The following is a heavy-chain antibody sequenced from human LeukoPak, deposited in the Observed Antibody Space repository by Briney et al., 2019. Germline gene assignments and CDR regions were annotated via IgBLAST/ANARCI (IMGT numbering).Heavy chain of an antibody. CDR2: IKQDGSEN. V-gene: IGHV3-7*01. Sequence: GGSLRLSCAASGFTFSTFWMTWVRQAPGKGLEWVAAIKQDGSENFYADSVKGRFTISRDNAKNSLHLQMNSLRAEDTSVYYCARSSSGWYDYWGQGTLVTVSS. J-gene: IGHJ4*02. D-gene: IGHD6-19*01. CDR3: ARSSSGWYDY. CDR1: GFTFSTFW.